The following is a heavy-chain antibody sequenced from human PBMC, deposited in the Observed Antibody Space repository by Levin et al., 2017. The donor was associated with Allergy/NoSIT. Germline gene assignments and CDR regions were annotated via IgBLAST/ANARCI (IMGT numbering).Heavy chain of an antibody. CDR1: GGSISSSSYY. V-gene: IGHV4-39*01. D-gene: IGHD3-10*01. CDR2: IYYSGST. CDR3: ARHGLLWFGEFPADAFDI. Sequence: SETLSLTCTVSGGSISSSSYYWGWIRQPPGKGLEWIGSIYYSGSTYYNPSLKSRVTISVDTSKNQFSLKLSSVTAADTAVYYCARHGLLWFGEFPADAFDIWGQGTMVTVSS. J-gene: IGHJ3*02.